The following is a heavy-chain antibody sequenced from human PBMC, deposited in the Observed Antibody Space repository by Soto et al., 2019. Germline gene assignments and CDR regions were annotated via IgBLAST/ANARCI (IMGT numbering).Heavy chain of an antibody. CDR3: ARGGGIPGIAVDGTSCDY. CDR1: GGSFSGYY. D-gene: IGHD6-19*01. Sequence: PSETLSLTCAVYGGSFSGYYWSWIRQPPGKGLEWIGEINHSGSTNYNPSLKSRVTISVDTSKNQFSLKLSSVTAADTAVYYCARGGGIPGIAVDGTSCDYWGQGTLVTVSS. J-gene: IGHJ4*02. CDR2: INHSGST. V-gene: IGHV4-34*01.